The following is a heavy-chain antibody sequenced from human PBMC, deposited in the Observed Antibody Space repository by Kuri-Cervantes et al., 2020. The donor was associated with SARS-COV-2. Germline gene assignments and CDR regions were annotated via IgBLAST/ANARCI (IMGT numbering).Heavy chain of an antibody. J-gene: IGHJ4*02. CDR2: ISGIGGYT. D-gene: IGHD6-13*01. V-gene: IGHV3-23*01. Sequence: GGSLRLSCAASGFAFRGNAMSWVRQAPGQGLEWVSDISGIGGYTYYADFVKGRFTTSRDDSKNTLYVHMNNLSVDDTAVYYCVGHGSSSIWGQGTLVTVSS. CDR1: GFAFRGNA. CDR3: VGHGSSSI.